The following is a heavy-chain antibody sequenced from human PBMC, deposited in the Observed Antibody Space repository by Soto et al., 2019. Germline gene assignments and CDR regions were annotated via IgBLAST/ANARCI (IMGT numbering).Heavy chain of an antibody. V-gene: IGHV1-2*02. CDR1: GYTFTGYY. Sequence: ASVKVSCKTSGYTFTGYYMHWVRQAPGQGLEWMGWINPNSGGTNYAQKFQGRVTMTRDTSISTAYMELSRLRSDDTAVYYCATESVDRYYGMDVWGQGTTVTVSS. J-gene: IGHJ6*02. CDR3: ATESVDRYYGMDV. CDR2: INPNSGGT. D-gene: IGHD2-15*01.